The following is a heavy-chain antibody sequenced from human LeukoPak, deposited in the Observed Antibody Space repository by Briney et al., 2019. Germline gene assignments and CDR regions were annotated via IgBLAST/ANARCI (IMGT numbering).Heavy chain of an antibody. CDR3: AKDATEFGDSHFDC. V-gene: IGHV3-33*06. CDR1: GFTFNSYG. Sequence: GGSLRLSCEVSGFTFNSYGMHGVRQAPGKGLEWVAAIWNDGSHEYYADSEKGRFTISRDNFRNTVYLQMNSLRAEDTAVYYCAKDATEFGDSHFDCWGQGTLVTVSS. D-gene: IGHD2-21*02. J-gene: IGHJ4*02. CDR2: IWNDGSHE.